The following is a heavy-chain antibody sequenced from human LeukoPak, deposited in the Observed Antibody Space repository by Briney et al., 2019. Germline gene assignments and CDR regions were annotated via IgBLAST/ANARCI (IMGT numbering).Heavy chain of an antibody. D-gene: IGHD2-15*01. CDR2: VSFSGST. J-gene: IGHJ6*02. CDR1: GGSINNYY. V-gene: IGHV4-59*08. Sequence: SETLSLTCIVSGGSINNYYWSWIRQPPGKGLEGIGEVSFSGSTNYNPSLTSRVTISADTSKNQFSLKLSSVTAADTAVYYCALYCRLSSNCGYYGMDVWGQGTTVTVSS. CDR3: ALYCRLSSNCGYYGMDV.